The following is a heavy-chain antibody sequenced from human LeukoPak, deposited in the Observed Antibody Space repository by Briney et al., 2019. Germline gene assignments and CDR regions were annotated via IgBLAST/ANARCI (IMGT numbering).Heavy chain of an antibody. D-gene: IGHD6-13*01. J-gene: IGHJ5*02. CDR1: GFTFSSYA. CDR3: AKGFTPIAAAGTNWFGP. Sequence: GGSLRLSCAASGFTFSSYAMSWVRQAPGKGLEWVSAISGSGGSTYYADSVKGRFTISRDNSKNTLYLQMNSLRAEDTAVYYCAKGFTPIAAAGTNWFGPWGQGTLVT. V-gene: IGHV3-23*01. CDR2: ISGSGGST.